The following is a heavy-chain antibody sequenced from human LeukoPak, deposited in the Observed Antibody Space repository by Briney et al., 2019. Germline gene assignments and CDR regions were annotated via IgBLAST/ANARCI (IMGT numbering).Heavy chain of an antibody. V-gene: IGHV3-15*01. D-gene: IGHD3-10*01. CDR1: GFTFSNAW. J-gene: IGHJ4*02. CDR3: TTSLTGAKYGSGSYYFGY. Sequence: GGSLRLSCAASGFTFSNAWMSWVRQAPGKGLEWVGRTKSKTDGGTTDYAAPVKGRFTISRDDSKNTLYLQMNSLKTEGTAVYYCTTSLTGAKYGSGSYYFGYWGQGTLVTVSS. CDR2: TKSKTDGGTT.